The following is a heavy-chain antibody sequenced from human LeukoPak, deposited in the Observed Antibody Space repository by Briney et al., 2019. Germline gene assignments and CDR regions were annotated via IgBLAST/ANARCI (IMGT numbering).Heavy chain of an antibody. CDR1: GGSISSYY. V-gene: IGHV4-59*12. D-gene: IGHD3-3*02. Sequence: NPSETLSLTCTVSGGSISSYYWSWIRQPPGRGLEWIGYIYYTGSANYNPSLKSRVTMSVDTSKNQFSLKLSSVTAADTAVYYCARQRADRIFGVVMGFGLDYWGRGTLVTVSS. J-gene: IGHJ4*02. CDR2: IYYTGSA. CDR3: ARQRADRIFGVVMGFGLDY.